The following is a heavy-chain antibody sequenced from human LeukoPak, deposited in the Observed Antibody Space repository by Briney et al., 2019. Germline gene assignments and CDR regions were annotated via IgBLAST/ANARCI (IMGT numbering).Heavy chain of an antibody. J-gene: IGHJ2*01. Sequence: SETLSLTCAVYGGSFSGYYWSWIRQHPGKGLEWIGYIYYSGSTYYNPSLKSRVTISVDTSKNQFSLKLSSVTAADTAVYYCARRTPYYYDSSGYYFRYFDLWGRGTLVTVSS. CDR2: IYYSGST. CDR1: GGSFSGYY. D-gene: IGHD3-22*01. CDR3: ARRTPYYYDSSGYYFRYFDL. V-gene: IGHV4-31*11.